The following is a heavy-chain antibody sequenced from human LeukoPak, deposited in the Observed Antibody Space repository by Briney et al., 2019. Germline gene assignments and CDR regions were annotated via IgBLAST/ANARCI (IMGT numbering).Heavy chain of an antibody. D-gene: IGHD3-3*01. CDR3: AKDRITIFGVVIMNYYYGMDV. CDR2: ISGSGGST. V-gene: IGHV3-23*01. J-gene: IGHJ6*02. Sequence: GGSLRLSCAASGFTFSSYAMSWVRQAPGKGLEWVSAISGSGGSTYYADSVKGRFTISRDNSKNTLYLQMNSLRAEDTAVYYCAKDRITIFGVVIMNYYYGMDVWAQGTTVTVSS. CDR1: GFTFSSYA.